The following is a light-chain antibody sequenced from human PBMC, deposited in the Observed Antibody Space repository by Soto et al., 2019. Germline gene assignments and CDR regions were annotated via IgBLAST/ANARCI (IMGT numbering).Light chain of an antibody. CDR1: QSVSRN. Sequence: EIVMTQSPATLSVSPGERATLSCRASQSVSRNLAWYQQKPGQAPRLLIYGASTRATGIPASLSGNGSGTEFSLTISSLQSEDFAVYYCQQYHNWPYTFGQGTKVDIK. CDR3: QQYHNWPYT. J-gene: IGKJ2*01. CDR2: GAS. V-gene: IGKV3-15*01.